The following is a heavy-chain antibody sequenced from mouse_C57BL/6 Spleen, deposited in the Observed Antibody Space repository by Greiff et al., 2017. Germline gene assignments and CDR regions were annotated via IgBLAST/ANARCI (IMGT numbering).Heavy chain of an antibody. D-gene: IGHD1-1*02. CDR3: ARRGGSNWYFDV. CDR1: GFTFSDYY. J-gene: IGHJ1*03. V-gene: IGHV5-12*01. Sequence: EVKLMESGGGLVQPGGSLKLSCAASGFTFSDYYMYWVRQTPEQRLEWVAYISNGGGSTYYPDTVKGRFTISRDNAKNTLYLQMSRLKSEDTAMYYCARRGGSNWYFDVWGTGTTVTVSS. CDR2: ISNGGGST.